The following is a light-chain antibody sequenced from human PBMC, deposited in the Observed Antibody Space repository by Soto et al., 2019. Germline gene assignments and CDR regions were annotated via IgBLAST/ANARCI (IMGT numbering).Light chain of an antibody. CDR2: GAS. J-gene: IGKJ4*01. Sequence: ELVLTQSPGTLSLSPGDRATLSCRASQSVSSNYLAWYQQKPGQAPRLLIYGASSRATGIPDRFSGSGSGTDFTLTISRLEPEDFAVYYCQRYGTSLPLTFGGGTKVDIK. CDR1: QSVSSNY. V-gene: IGKV3-20*01. CDR3: QRYGTSLPLT.